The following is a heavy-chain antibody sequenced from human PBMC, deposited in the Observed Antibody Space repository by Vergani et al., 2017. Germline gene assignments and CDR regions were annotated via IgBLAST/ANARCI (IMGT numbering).Heavy chain of an antibody. CDR2: ISSSSSYI. J-gene: IGHJ4*02. CDR1: GFTLSSHA. D-gene: IGHD3-10*01. V-gene: IGHV3-21*04. CDR3: ARRVRLANHGYYFDY. Sequence: VQLEESGGGVVQPGRSLRLSCAGSGFTLSSHAMHWVRQAPGKGLEWVSSISSSSSYIYYADSVKGRFTISRDNAKNSLYLQMNSLRAEDTAVYYCARRVRLANHGYYFDYWGQGTLVTVSA.